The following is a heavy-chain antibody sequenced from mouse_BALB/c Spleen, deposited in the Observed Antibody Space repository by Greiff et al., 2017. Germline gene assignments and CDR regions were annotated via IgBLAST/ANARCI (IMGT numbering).Heavy chain of an antibody. V-gene: IGHV14-3*02. CDR2: IDPANGNT. CDR3: AYGSRFDD. D-gene: IGHD1-1*01. J-gene: IGHJ2*01. CDR1: GFNIKDTY. Sequence: VQLQQSGAELVKPGASVKLSCTASGFNIKDTYMHWVKQRPEQGLEWIGRIDPANGNTKYDPKFQGKATITADTSSNTAYLQLSSLTSEDTAVYYCAYGSRFDDWGQGTTLTVSS.